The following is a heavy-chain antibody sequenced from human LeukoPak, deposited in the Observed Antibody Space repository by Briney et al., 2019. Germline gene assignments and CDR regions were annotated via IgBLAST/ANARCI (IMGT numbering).Heavy chain of an antibody. CDR3: ARVRYGSGSLYYYYYYMDV. Sequence: PSETLSLTCTVSGGSISSTSYYWGWIRQPPGKGLEWIGSIYYRGSTYYNPSLKSRATLSVDTSKNQFSLKLRSVTAADTAIYYCARVRYGSGSLYYYYYYMDVWGKGTTVTISS. J-gene: IGHJ6*03. CDR1: GGSISSTSYY. D-gene: IGHD3-10*01. V-gene: IGHV4-39*01. CDR2: IYYRGST.